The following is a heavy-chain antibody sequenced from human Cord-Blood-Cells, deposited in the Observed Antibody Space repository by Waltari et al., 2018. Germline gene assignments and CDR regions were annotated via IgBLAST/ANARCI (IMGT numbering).Heavy chain of an antibody. Sequence: QLQLQESGPGLMKPSETLSLTCTVSGGSISSSSYYWGWIRQPPGKGLEWIGSIYYSGSTYYNPSLKSRVTISVDTSKNQFSLKLSSVTAADTAVYYCARGDYDFWSGYYDYWGQGTLVTVSS. CDR1: GGSISSSSYY. CDR2: IYYSGST. J-gene: IGHJ4*02. D-gene: IGHD3-3*01. CDR3: ARGDYDFWSGYYDY. V-gene: IGHV4-39*01.